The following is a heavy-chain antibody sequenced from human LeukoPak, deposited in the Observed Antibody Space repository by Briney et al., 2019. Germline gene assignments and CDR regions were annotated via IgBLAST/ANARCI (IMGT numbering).Heavy chain of an antibody. CDR3: ARQYCSGGSCYGRPPYNWFDP. V-gene: IGHV3-30-3*01. J-gene: IGHJ5*02. CDR2: IPYSGNSK. Sequence: SGGSLRLSCAASGFNFNTHMHWVRQAPGKGLEWVATIPYSGNSKYYADSVKGRFTISRDNSKNTLYLQMDSLRAEDTAVYYCARQYCSGGSCYGRPPYNWFDPWGQGTLVTVSS. D-gene: IGHD2-15*01. CDR1: GFNFNTH.